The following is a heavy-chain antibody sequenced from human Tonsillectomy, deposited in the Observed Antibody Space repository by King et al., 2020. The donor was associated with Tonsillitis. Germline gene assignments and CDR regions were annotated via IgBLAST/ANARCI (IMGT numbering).Heavy chain of an antibody. Sequence: VQLVESGGGLVQPGGSLRLSCAASGFTFSNYWMSWVRQAPGKGLEWVANINQDGYEKYYVDSVKGRFTISRDTARNSLHLQMNSLRAEDTAVYYCARAAGEQWLEANWFDPWGQGTLVTVPS. V-gene: IGHV3-7*01. J-gene: IGHJ5*02. CDR1: GFTFSNYW. CDR3: ARAAGEQWLEANWFDP. CDR2: INQDGYEK. D-gene: IGHD6-19*01.